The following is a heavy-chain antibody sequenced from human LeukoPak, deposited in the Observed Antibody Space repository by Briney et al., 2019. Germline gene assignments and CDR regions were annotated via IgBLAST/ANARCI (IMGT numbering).Heavy chain of an antibody. CDR2: IIPIFGTA. D-gene: IGHD2-2*01. J-gene: IGHJ6*02. CDR1: GGTFSSYA. CDR3: ARDIVVVPAAYYYYGMDI. V-gene: IGHV1-69*13. Sequence: PRASVKVSCKASGGTFSSYAISWVRQAPGQGLEWMGGIIPIFGTANYAQKFQGRVTITADESTSTAYMELSSLRSEDTAVYYCARDIVVVPAAYYYYGMDIWGQGTTVTVSS.